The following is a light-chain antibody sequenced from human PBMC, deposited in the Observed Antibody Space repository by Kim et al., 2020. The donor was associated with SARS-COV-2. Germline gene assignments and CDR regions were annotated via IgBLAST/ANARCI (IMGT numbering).Light chain of an antibody. CDR3: QQRYNWPLT. CDR1: QSVGNS. J-gene: IGKJ4*01. Sequence: VYPGERAPPSCRASQSVGNSLATFQQKPGQAPRLLILETSNRATGIPARFSGSGSGTAFTLTISSLEPEDFAVYYCQQRYNWPLTIGGGTKVDIK. V-gene: IGKV3-11*01. CDR2: ETS.